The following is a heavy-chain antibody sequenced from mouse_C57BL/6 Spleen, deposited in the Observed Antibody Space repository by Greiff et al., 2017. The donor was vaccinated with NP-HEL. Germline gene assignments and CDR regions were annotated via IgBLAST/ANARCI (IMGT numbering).Heavy chain of an antibody. D-gene: IGHD1-1*01. V-gene: IGHV1-82*01. Sequence: QVQLQQSGPELVKPGASVKISCKASGYAFSSSWMNWVKQRPGKGLEWIGRIYPGDGDTNYNGKFKGKATLTADKSSSTAYMQLSSLTSEDSAVYFCAIYGSTYFDYWGQGTTLTVSS. CDR3: AIYGSTYFDY. J-gene: IGHJ2*01. CDR1: GYAFSSSW. CDR2: IYPGDGDT.